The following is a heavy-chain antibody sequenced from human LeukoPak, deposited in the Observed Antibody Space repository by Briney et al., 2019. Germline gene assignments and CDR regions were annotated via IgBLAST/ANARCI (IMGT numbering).Heavy chain of an antibody. CDR1: GFTFSSYA. D-gene: IGHD3/OR15-3a*01. Sequence: GGSLRLSCAASGFTFSSYAMSWVRQAPGKGLEWVSAISGSGGSTYYADSVKGRFTISRDNSKNTLFLQMNSLRAEDTAVYYCARVSLDSTGTGPYFDYWGQGTLVTVSS. CDR2: ISGSGGST. J-gene: IGHJ4*02. CDR3: ARVSLDSTGTGPYFDY. V-gene: IGHV3-23*01.